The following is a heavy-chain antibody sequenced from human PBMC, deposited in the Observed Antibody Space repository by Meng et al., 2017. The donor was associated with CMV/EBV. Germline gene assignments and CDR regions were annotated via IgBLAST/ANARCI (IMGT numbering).Heavy chain of an antibody. CDR2: IIPILGIA. Sequence: SVKVSCKASGGTFSSYAISWVRQAPGQGLEWMGGIIPILGIANYAQKFQGRVTITADKATSTAYMELSSLRSEDTAVYYCARAGRRYSGSYLFDYWGQGTRVTVSS. CDR3: ARAGRRYSGSYLFDY. CDR1: GGTFSSYA. D-gene: IGHD1-26*01. J-gene: IGHJ4*02. V-gene: IGHV1-69*10.